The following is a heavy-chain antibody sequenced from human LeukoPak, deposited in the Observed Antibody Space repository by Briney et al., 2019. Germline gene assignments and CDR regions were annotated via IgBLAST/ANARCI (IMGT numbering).Heavy chain of an antibody. CDR3: ARLAIGNYYDSSGYYQDFDY. CDR2: IWYDGSNK. CDR1: GFTFSSYG. V-gene: IGHV3-33*01. D-gene: IGHD3-22*01. Sequence: GGSLRLSCAASGFTFSSYGMHWVRQAPGKGLEWVAVIWYDGSNKYYADSVKGRFTISRDNSKNTLCLQMNSLRAEDTAVYYCARLAIGNYYDSSGYYQDFDYWGQGTLVTVSS. J-gene: IGHJ4*02.